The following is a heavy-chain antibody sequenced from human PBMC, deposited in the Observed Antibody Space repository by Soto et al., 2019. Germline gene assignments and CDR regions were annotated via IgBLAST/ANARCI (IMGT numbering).Heavy chain of an antibody. CDR3: ARAHSNYGANYYYYGMDV. Sequence: SQTLSLTCAISGDSASSNSAAWNWIRQSPSRGLEWLGRTYYRSKWYNDYAVSVKSRITINPDTSKNQFSLQLNSVTPEDTAVYYCARAHSNYGANYYYYGMDVWGQGTTVTVSS. J-gene: IGHJ6*02. CDR2: TYYRSKWYN. CDR1: GDSASSNSAA. V-gene: IGHV6-1*01. D-gene: IGHD4-4*01.